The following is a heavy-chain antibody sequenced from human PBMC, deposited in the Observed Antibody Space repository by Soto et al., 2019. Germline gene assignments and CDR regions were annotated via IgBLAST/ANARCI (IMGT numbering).Heavy chain of an antibody. V-gene: IGHV3-23*01. J-gene: IGHJ4*02. CDR2: ISGSGDST. D-gene: IGHD1-26*01. CDR1: GITFSSYA. Sequence: EVQLLESGGGLVQPGGSLRLSCAASGITFSSYAMNWVRQAPGKGLEWVSVISGSGDSTYYADSVKSRFTISRDNSKNTLYLQMNSLRAEDTAVYYCALRGSGSYFRYWGQGTLVTVSS. CDR3: ALRGSGSYFRY.